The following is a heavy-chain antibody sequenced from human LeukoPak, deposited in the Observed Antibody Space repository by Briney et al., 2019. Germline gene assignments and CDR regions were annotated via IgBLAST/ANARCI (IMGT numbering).Heavy chain of an antibody. CDR3: ARGVNCSSTSCYAVTFDY. CDR2: INHSGST. CDR1: GGSFSGYY. D-gene: IGHD2-2*01. V-gene: IGHV4-34*01. J-gene: IGHJ4*02. Sequence: SSETLSLTCAVYGGSFSGYYWSWIRQPPRKGLEWIGEINHSGSTNYNPSLKSRVTISVDTSKNQFSLKLSSVTAADTAVYYCARGVNCSSTSCYAVTFDYRGQGTLVTVSS.